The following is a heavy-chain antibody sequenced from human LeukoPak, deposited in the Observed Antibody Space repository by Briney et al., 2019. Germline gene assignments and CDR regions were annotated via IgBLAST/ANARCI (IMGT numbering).Heavy chain of an antibody. CDR2: INPNSGDT. Sequence: ASVKVSCKASGYTFTSYGISWVRQAPGQGLEWMGWINPNSGDTNYAQKFQGRVTMTRDTSISTVYMELSRLRSDDTAFYYCARDGNFDIWGQGTMVAVSS. V-gene: IGHV1-2*02. CDR1: GYTFTSYG. J-gene: IGHJ3*02. D-gene: IGHD1-1*01. CDR3: ARDGNFDI.